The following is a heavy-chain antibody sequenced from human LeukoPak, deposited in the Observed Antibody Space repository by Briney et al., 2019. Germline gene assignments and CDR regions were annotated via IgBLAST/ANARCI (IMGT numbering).Heavy chain of an antibody. J-gene: IGHJ5*02. Sequence: PSETLSLTCTVSGGSISSYYWSWIRQPAGKGLEWIGRIYTSGSTDYSPSLKSRVTMSVDPSKNQFSLKLSSVTAADTAVYYCARGYYYGSGSYYNTPWFDPWGQGTLVTVSS. CDR2: IYTSGST. CDR1: GGSISSYY. D-gene: IGHD3-10*01. V-gene: IGHV4-4*07. CDR3: ARGYYYGSGSYYNTPWFDP.